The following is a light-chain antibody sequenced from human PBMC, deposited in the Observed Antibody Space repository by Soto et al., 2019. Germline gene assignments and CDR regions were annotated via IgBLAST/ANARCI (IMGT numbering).Light chain of an antibody. Sequence: EIVMTQSPATLSVSPGERATLSCRASQSVSSNLAWYQQKPGQAPRLLIYGASTRATGIPARFSGSGSGTEFTLTISRLQSEDFSVYYCQQYNNWPLWTFGQGTNVEIK. CDR1: QSVSSN. CDR3: QQYNNWPLWT. V-gene: IGKV3-15*01. J-gene: IGKJ1*01. CDR2: GAS.